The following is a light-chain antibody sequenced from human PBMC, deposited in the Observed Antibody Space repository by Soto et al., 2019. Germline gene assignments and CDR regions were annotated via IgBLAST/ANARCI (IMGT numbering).Light chain of an antibody. J-gene: IGKJ4*01. CDR1: QNVKSR. V-gene: IGKV3-15*01. Sequence: EKVMTQSPATLSDYQGKRTTHSCRASQNVKSRLAWYQQKPGQAPRLLIYDAFTRATGIPARFSGSASGTEFTLTISSLQSEDFAVYYCQQYDEWPLTFGGGTKVDIK. CDR2: DAF. CDR3: QQYDEWPLT.